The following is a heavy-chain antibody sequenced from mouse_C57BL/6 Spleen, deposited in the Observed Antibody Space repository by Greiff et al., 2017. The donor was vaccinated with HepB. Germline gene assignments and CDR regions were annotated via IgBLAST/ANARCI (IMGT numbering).Heavy chain of an antibody. CDR1: GYTFTSYW. CDR3: ARFYDHGGFAY. Sequence: QVQLKQPGAELVKPGASVKLSCKASGYTFTSYWMQWVKQRPGQGLEWIGEIDPSDSYTNYNQKFKGKATLTVDTSSSTAYMQLSSLTSEDSAVYYCARFYDHGGFAYWGQGTLVTVSA. CDR2: IDPSDSYT. D-gene: IGHD2-4*01. J-gene: IGHJ3*01. V-gene: IGHV1-50*01.